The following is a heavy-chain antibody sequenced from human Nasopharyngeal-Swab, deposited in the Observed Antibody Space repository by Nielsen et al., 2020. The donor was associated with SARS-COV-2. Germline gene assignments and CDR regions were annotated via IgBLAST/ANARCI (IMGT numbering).Heavy chain of an antibody. CDR1: GFTFSSSA. CDR3: ASPPLDSSGYYYGFHY. V-gene: IGHV3-30-3*01. CDR2: ISYDGSNK. D-gene: IGHD3-22*01. J-gene: IGHJ4*02. Sequence: GESLKISCAASGFTFSSSAMHWVRQARGKGLEWVAVISYDGSNKYFADSVKGRFTISRDNSKNTLYLQMNSLRAEDTAVYYCASPPLDSSGYYYGFHYWGRGTLVTVSS.